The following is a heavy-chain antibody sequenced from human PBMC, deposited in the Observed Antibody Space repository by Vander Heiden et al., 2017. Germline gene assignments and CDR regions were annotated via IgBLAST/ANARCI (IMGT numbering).Heavy chain of an antibody. CDR1: GASITSGGYS. V-gene: IGHV4-30-2*01. D-gene: IGHD6-13*01. Sequence: QLQLQESGSGLVKPSQTLSLNCAVSGASITSGGYSWSWIRQPPGKGLEWIGYIYHTGTMHYNPSLKSRVIISVDKSKNQFSLNLTSVTAADTAVYYCAGGPGYFARDAFDIWGQGTMVTVSS. J-gene: IGHJ3*02. CDR2: IYHTGTM. CDR3: AGGPGYFARDAFDI.